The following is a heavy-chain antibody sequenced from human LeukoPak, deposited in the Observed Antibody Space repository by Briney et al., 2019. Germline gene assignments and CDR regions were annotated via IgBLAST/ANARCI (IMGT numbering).Heavy chain of an antibody. CDR3: ASSIGV. V-gene: IGHV4-61*02. D-gene: IGHD2-8*01. CDR2: IYTSGST. J-gene: IGHJ4*02. Sequence: SQTLSLTCTVSGGSISSGSYYCSWIRQPAGKGLEWIGRIYTSGSTNYSPSLKSRVTISVDTSKNQYSLKLSSVTAADTAVYYCASSIGVWGQGTLVTVSS. CDR1: GGSISSGSYY.